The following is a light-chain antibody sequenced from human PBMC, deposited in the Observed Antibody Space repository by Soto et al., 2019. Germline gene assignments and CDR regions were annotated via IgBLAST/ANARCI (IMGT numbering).Light chain of an antibody. V-gene: IGKV3-11*01. CDR3: QVRTNWSIA. J-gene: IGKJ5*01. CDR1: QSVSSY. Sequence: EFFLTQSPGSLTFPPVESATLSSQASQSVSSYLAWYQQKPGQAPRLLIYDASNRATGIPARFSGTGSGTDFTLTINNLEPEDFAVYYCQVRTNWSIAFGRGTRLEIK. CDR2: DAS.